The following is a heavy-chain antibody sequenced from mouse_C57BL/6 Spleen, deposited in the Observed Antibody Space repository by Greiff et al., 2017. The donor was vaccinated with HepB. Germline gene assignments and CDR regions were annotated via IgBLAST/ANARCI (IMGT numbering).Heavy chain of an antibody. V-gene: IGHV1-69*01. J-gene: IGHJ4*01. Sequence: VQLQQPGAELVMPGASVKLSCNASGYTFTSYWMHWVKQRPGQGLEWIGEIDPSDSYTNYNQKFKGKTTLTVDKSSSSAYMQLSSLTSEDSAVSYCARLSLNAMDYWGQGTAVTVSS. CDR1: GYTFTSYW. CDR2: IDPSDSYT. D-gene: IGHD6-2*01. CDR3: ARLSLNAMDY.